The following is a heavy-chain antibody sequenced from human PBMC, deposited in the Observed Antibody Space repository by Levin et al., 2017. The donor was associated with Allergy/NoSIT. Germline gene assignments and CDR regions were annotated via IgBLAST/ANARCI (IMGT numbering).Heavy chain of an antibody. D-gene: IGHD3-9*01. Sequence: SCAASGFTFDDYAMHWVRQAPGKGLEWVSGISWNSGSIGYADSVKGRFTISRDNAKNSLYLQMNSLRAEDTALYYCAKEVTGNYDILTGYPTGVSWGQGTLVTVSS. CDR3: AKEVTGNYDILTGYPTGVS. V-gene: IGHV3-9*01. CDR1: GFTFDDYA. J-gene: IGHJ5*02. CDR2: ISWNSGSI.